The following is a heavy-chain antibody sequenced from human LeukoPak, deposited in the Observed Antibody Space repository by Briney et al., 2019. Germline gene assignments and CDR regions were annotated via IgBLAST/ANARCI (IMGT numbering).Heavy chain of an antibody. Sequence: GASVKVSCKASGYTFTGYYMHWVRQAPGQGLEWMGWINPNSGGTNCAQKFQGRVTMTRDTSISTAYMELGRLRSDDTAVYYCARAVGATTFWFDPWGQGTLVTVSS. D-gene: IGHD1-26*01. CDR3: ARAVGATTFWFDP. V-gene: IGHV1-2*02. CDR2: INPNSGGT. CDR1: GYTFTGYY. J-gene: IGHJ5*02.